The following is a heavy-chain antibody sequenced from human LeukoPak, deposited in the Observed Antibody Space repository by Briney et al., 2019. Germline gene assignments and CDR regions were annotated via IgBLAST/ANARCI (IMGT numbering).Heavy chain of an antibody. Sequence: ASVKVSCKASGYTFTSYAMNWVRQAPGQGLEWMGWINTNTGNPTYAQGFTGRFVFSLDTSVSTAYLQISSLKAEDTAVYYCARGRWLRFAALGRGSSLRYNWFDPWGQGTLVTVSS. D-gene: IGHD5-12*01. V-gene: IGHV7-4-1*02. CDR2: INTNTGNP. CDR3: ARGRWLRFAALGRGSSLRYNWFDP. J-gene: IGHJ5*02. CDR1: GYTFTSYA.